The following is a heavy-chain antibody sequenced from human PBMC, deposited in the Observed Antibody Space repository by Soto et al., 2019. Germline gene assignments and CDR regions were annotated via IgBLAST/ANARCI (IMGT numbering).Heavy chain of an antibody. D-gene: IGHD3-22*01. V-gene: IGHV1-3*01. CDR1: GSTFSRYA. J-gene: IGHJ4*02. CDR3: ATYYYDSSEVRY. CDR2: INAGNGNT. Sequence: ASVTGSCKASGSTFSRYAMHWVRQAPGQRLEWMGWINAGNGNTKYSQKLQGRVTMTTDTSTSTAYMELRSLRSDDTAVYYCATYYYDSSEVRYWGQGTLVTVSS.